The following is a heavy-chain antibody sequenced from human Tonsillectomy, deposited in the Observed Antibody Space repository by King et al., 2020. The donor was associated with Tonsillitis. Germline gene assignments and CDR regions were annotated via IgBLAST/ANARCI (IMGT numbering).Heavy chain of an antibody. CDR2: IHHSGST. D-gene: IGHD3-10*01. J-gene: IGHJ4*02. CDR3: ERSGGEYYGSGSHYNFFDY. CDR1: GGSISSSNW. V-gene: IGHV4-4*02. Sequence: QLQESGPGLVKPSGTLSLTCAVSGGSISSSNWWNWVRQPPGKGLEWIGEIHHSGSTNYNPSLQSRVTISVDKSKNQFSLKLSSGTAADTAVYYCERSGGEYYGSGSHYNFFDYWGQGTLVTVAS.